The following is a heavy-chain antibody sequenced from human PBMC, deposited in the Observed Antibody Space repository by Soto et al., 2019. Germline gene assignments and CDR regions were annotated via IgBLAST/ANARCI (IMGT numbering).Heavy chain of an antibody. CDR1: GFTFSDHH. D-gene: IGHD1-26*01. J-gene: IGHJ4*02. CDR3: AIVGATRAD. Sequence: EVQLVESGGALVQPGGSLRLSCAASGFTFSDHHMDWVRQAPGKGLEWVGRTRNKGNSYTTDYAASVKGRFTISRDESNISLYLQMNRLKTGDTAVYYCAIVGATRADWGQGTLVTVSS. V-gene: IGHV3-72*01. CDR2: TRNKGNSYTT.